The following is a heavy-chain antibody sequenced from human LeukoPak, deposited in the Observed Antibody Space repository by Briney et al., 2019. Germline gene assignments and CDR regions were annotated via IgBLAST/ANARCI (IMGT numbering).Heavy chain of an antibody. V-gene: IGHV3-7*03. CDR1: GFTLNTYW. J-gene: IGHJ3*02. CDR2: IKQDGSEM. CDR3: ARRFFDI. Sequence: GRSLRLSCAVSGFTLNTYWMRWVRHAPGKGLEWVANIKQDGSEMYYVDSVKGRFTISRDNAKNSLYLQMNSLRAEDTAVYYCARRFFDIWGQGTMVTVSS.